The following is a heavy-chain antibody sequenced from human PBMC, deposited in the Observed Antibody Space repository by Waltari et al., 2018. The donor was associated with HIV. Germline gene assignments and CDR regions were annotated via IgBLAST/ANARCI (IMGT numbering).Heavy chain of an antibody. J-gene: IGHJ5*02. D-gene: IGHD5-18*01. CDR3: ARGGYNSGFSWFDP. CDR1: GGSFSGFY. CDR2: INHSGNS. V-gene: IGHV4-34*01. Sequence: QVQLHQWGAALLKPSETLSLTCGVYGGSFSGFYWTWIRQPPGKGLEWVGEINHSGNSNCNSSLKSRVTISGDSSRKQFSQRLTSLTAADTAVYYCARGGYNSGFSWFDPWGRGTLVTVSS.